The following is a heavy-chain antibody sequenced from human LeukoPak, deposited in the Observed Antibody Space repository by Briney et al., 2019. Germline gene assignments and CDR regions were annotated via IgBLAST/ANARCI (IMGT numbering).Heavy chain of an antibody. CDR3: VSFYETY. J-gene: IGHJ4*02. CDR2: INSDGSWT. V-gene: IGHV3-74*01. CDR1: GNYW. D-gene: IGHD2/OR15-2a*01. Sequence: PGGSLRLSCAASGNYWMHCVCQAPGKGLVWVSHINSDGSWTSYADSVKGRFTISKDNAKNTVYLQMNSLRAEDTAVYYCVSFYETYWGRGTLVTVSS.